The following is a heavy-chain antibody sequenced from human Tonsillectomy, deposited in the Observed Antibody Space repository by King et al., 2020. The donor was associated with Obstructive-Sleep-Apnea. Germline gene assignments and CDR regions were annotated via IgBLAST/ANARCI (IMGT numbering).Heavy chain of an antibody. CDR1: GYTFTGYY. J-gene: IGHJ2*01. V-gene: IGHV1-2*04. CDR3: ARDYSSSWNWYFGL. CDR2: INPKSGGT. Sequence: VQLVESGAEVKKPGASVKVSCKASGYTFTGYYIHWVRQAPGQGLEWMGWINPKSGGTKYAQKFQGWVTMTRDTSISTAYMELNRLTFDDTAVYYCARDYSSSWNWYFGLWGRGTLVTVSS. D-gene: IGHD6-13*01.